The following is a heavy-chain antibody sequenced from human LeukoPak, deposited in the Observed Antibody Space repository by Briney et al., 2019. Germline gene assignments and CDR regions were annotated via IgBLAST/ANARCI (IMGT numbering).Heavy chain of an antibody. CDR2: ISSSSTTI. J-gene: IGHJ4*02. CDR1: GLNVSTYN. V-gene: IGHV3-48*04. CDR3: ARAPAASFDY. D-gene: IGHD2-2*01. Sequence: GGSLRLSCAASGLNVSTYNMNWVRQAPGRGLEWVSFISSSSTTIYYADSVEGRFTISRDNAENALYLQMDSLRAEDTAVYYCARAPAASFDYWGQGALITVSS.